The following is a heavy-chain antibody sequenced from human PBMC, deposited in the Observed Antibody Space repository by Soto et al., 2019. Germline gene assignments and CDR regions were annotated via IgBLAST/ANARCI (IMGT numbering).Heavy chain of an antibody. CDR2: IYYSGST. V-gene: IGHV4-30-4*01. CDR1: GGSISSGDYY. Sequence: SETLSLTCTVSGGSISSGDYYWSWIRQPPGKGLEWIGYIYYSGSTYYNPSLKSRVTISVDTSKNQFSLKLSSVTAADTAVYYCARDRYDYYGMDVWGQGTTVTVSS. CDR3: ARDRYDYYGMDV. J-gene: IGHJ6*02.